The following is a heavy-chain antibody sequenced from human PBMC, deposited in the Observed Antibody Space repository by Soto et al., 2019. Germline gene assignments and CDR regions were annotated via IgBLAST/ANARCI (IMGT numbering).Heavy chain of an antibody. D-gene: IGHD5-12*01. CDR3: ARLPLRPYYYYMDV. CDR2: IYYRGNT. V-gene: IGHV4-39*01. Sequence: SETLSLTCSVSGDSINSDKYYWGWIRQPPGKGLEWIGSIYYRGNTYYNPSLQTRVTISLDKSKSQFSLKLNSVTAADSAVYYCARLPLRPYYYYMDVWGKGTTVTVSS. CDR1: GDSINSDKYY. J-gene: IGHJ6*03.